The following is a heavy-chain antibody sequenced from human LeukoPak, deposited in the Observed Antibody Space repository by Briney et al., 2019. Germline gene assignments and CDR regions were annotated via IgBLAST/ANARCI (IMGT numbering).Heavy chain of an antibody. D-gene: IGHD3-22*01. CDR2: IYYSGST. CDR1: GGSIRSYY. Sequence: SETLSLTCTVSGGSIRSYYWSWIRQPPGKGLEWIGYIYYSGSTNYNPSLKSRVTISVDKSKNQFSLKLSSVTAADTAVYYCTRGSIAYYYMDVWGKGTTVTISS. CDR3: TRGSIAYYYMDV. J-gene: IGHJ6*03. V-gene: IGHV4-59*01.